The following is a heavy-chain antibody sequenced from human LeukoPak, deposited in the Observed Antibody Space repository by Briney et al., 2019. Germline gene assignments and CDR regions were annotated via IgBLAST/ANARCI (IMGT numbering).Heavy chain of an antibody. V-gene: IGHV1-69*05. J-gene: IGHJ6*03. CDR3: ARDSGTANNYYYYYMDV. CDR2: IIPIFGTA. CDR1: GYTFTSYG. Sequence: SVKVSCKASGYTFTSYGISWVRQAPGQGFEWMGGIIPIFGTANYAQKSQGRVTITTDESTSTAYMELSSLRSEDTAVYYCARDSGTANNYYYYYMDVWGKGTTVTVSS. D-gene: IGHD2-8*02.